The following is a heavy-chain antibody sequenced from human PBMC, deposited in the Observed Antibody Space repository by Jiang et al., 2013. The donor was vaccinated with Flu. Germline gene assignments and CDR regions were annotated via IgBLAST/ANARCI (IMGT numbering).Heavy chain of an antibody. CDR2: INHSGST. J-gene: IGHJ5*02. D-gene: IGHD3-22*01. V-gene: IGHV4-34*01. Sequence: LLKPSETLSLTCAVYGGSFSGYYWSWIRQPPGKGLEWIGEINHSGSTNYNPSLKSRVTISVDTSKNQFSLKLSSVTAADTAVYYCASWKYYYDSSGYYYAPAWGQGTLVTVSS. CDR1: GGSFSGYY. CDR3: ASWKYYYDSSGYYYAPA.